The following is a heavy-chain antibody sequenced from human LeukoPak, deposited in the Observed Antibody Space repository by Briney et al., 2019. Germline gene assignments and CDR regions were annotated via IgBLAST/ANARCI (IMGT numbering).Heavy chain of an antibody. CDR3: ARNWGLDY. V-gene: IGHV3-48*01. CDR2: ISPSGTTI. J-gene: IGHJ4*02. Sequence: PGGSLRLSCAASGFTFNSYSMNWVRQAPGKGLEWVSYISPSGTTIYYADSVKGRFTISRDNAKNMVFLQMDSLGAEDMAVYYCARNWGLDYWGQGTLVTVSS. CDR1: GFTFNSYS. D-gene: IGHD7-27*01.